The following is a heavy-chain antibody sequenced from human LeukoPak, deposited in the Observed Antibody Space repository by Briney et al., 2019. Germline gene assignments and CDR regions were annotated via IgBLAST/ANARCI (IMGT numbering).Heavy chain of an antibody. CDR2: ISGSGGST. D-gene: IGHD1-26*01. Sequence: GGSLRLSCAASGFTFSSYTMSWVGQTPEKGLEWVSSISGSGGSTYSADSLKGRFTISRDNSKNTLYLQMNSLRADDTAVYYCARRTGSYLLFDYWGQGTLVTVSS. V-gene: IGHV3-23*01. CDR3: ARRTGSYLLFDY. J-gene: IGHJ4*02. CDR1: GFTFSSYT.